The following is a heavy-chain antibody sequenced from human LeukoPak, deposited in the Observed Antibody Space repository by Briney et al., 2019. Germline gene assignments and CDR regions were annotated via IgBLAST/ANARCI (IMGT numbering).Heavy chain of an antibody. V-gene: IGHV3-23*01. J-gene: IGHJ3*02. CDR1: GCSISSHG. Sequence: ETLSLTCTVSGCSISSHGYYWGRQPPPTGLELEWGVRTYSGRTNYDDSVKSRLIISRDNSTNTVYLQMNSLSAADAAVYYCGTGDEWVQFANWGQGTLVTVSS. CDR2: VRTYSGRT. CDR3: GTGDEWVQFAN. D-gene: IGHD5-24*01.